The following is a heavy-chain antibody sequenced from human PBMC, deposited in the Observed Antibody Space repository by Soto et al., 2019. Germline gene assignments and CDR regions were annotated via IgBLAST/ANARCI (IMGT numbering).Heavy chain of an antibody. Sequence: SETLSLTCTVSNDSIRSGTYYWAWIRQPPGRGLEWMGSLSYLGTTDYNPSLKSRVTISKDASKNQFSLKLTSVTAADTAVYYCARHAYAGLYGSGSYYTPLDYWGQGTLVTVSS. CDR3: ARHAYAGLYGSGSYYTPLDY. CDR1: NDSIRSGTYY. D-gene: IGHD3-10*01. CDR2: LSYLGTT. V-gene: IGHV4-39*01. J-gene: IGHJ4*02.